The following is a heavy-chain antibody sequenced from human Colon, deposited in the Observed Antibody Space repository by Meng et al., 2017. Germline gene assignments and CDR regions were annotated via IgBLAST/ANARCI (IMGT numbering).Heavy chain of an antibody. J-gene: IGHJ5*02. D-gene: IGHD1-26*01. CDR3: AGLYRANP. V-gene: IGHV3-30-3*01. CDR2: ISYDGSNK. Sequence: QVQLVQSGGGVVQPGWSLRLSCAASGFTFRSSPMHWVRQAPGKGLDWVAVISYDGSNKYYADSVKGRFTIFRDNSKNTLFLQANGVRADHTIVRWFAGLYRANPWGQGSLVTVSS. CDR1: GFTFRSSP.